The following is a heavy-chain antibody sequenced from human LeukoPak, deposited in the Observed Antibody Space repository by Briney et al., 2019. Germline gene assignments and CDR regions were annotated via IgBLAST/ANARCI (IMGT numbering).Heavy chain of an antibody. CDR2: IWFDGSKR. J-gene: IGHJ4*02. CDR1: GFTFSTYG. Sequence: GGSLRLSCAASGFTFSTYGMHWVRQAPGKGLEWVALIWFDGSKRYYGDSLKGRFTVSRDNSKNTLYLQVDSLRAEDTAVYYCASTQSFDYWGQGTLVTVSS. V-gene: IGHV3-33*01. CDR3: ASTQSFDY.